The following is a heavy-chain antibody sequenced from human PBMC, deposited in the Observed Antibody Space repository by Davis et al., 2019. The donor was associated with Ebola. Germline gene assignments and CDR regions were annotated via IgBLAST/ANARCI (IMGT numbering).Heavy chain of an antibody. CDR3: ARARRGNPYGFFWFFDL. V-gene: IGHV4-61*08. J-gene: IGHJ2*01. CDR1: GGSISSGGYY. D-gene: IGHD3-10*01. CDR2: IYYSGST. Sequence: GSLRLSCAVSGGSISSGGYYWSWIRQPPGKGLEWIGYIYYSGSTNYNPSLKSRVTITVDTSKNQFSLKLSSVTAADTALYFCARARRGNPYGFFWFFDLWGRGTLVAVSS.